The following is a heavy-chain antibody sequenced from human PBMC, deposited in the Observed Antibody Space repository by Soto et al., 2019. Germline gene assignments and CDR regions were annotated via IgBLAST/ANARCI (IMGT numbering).Heavy chain of an antibody. CDR2: IYYSGST. CDR1: GGSISSGDYY. CDR3: ARGASITIFGLVIIPNWFDP. J-gene: IGHJ5*02. Sequence: SETLSLTXTVSGGSISSGDYYWSWIRQPPGKGLEWIGYIYYSGSTYYNPSLKSRVTISVDTSKNQFSLKLSSVTAADTAVYYCARGASITIFGLVIIPNWFDPWGQGTLVTVSS. D-gene: IGHD3-3*01. V-gene: IGHV4-30-4*01.